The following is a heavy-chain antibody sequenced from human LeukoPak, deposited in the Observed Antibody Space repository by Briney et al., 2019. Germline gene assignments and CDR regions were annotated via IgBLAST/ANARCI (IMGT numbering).Heavy chain of an antibody. CDR3: ARYRNEALFAFDI. CDR1: GGSISNYY. D-gene: IGHD1-14*01. V-gene: IGHV4-59*01. CDR2: IYYSGST. Sequence: SETLSLTWTVSGGSISNYYWSWIRQPPGKGLEWIGYIYYSGSTNYNPSLMSRVTISVDTSKTQFSLKLSSVTAADTAVYYCARYRNEALFAFDIWGQGTMVTVSS. J-gene: IGHJ3*02.